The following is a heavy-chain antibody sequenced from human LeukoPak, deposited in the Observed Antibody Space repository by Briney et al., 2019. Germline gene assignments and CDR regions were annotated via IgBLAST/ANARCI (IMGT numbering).Heavy chain of an antibody. Sequence: GGSLRLSCAASGFTFSSYSMNWVRQAPGKGLEWVSSISSSSYIYYADSVKGRFTISRDNAKNSLHLQMNSLRAEDTAVYYCARDGYCSSTSCYTYWGQGTLVTVSS. J-gene: IGHJ4*02. CDR1: GFTFSSYS. V-gene: IGHV3-21*01. CDR2: ISSSSYI. D-gene: IGHD2-2*03. CDR3: ARDGYCSSTSCYTY.